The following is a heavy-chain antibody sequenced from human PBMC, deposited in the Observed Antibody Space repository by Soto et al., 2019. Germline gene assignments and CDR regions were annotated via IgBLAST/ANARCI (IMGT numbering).Heavy chain of an antibody. D-gene: IGHD1-26*01. CDR3: ARDYWDIGLRFDY. V-gene: IGHV4-61*01. Sequence: SETLSLTCTVSDGSVNNDSYYWSWIRQPPGKGLEWIGYIYYSGSTKYNPSLKSRVTISVDTSKNQFSLRLSSVTAADTAVYYCARDYWDIGLRFDYWGPGTLVTVSS. CDR2: IYYSGST. J-gene: IGHJ4*02. CDR1: DGSVNNDSYY.